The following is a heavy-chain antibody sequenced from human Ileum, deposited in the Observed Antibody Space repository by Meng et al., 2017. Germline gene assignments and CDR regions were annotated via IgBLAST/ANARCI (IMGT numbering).Heavy chain of an antibody. CDR3: ARRAHYGDPPR. CDR1: SGSFTNNNYY. Sequence: QLRLQESGPGLVKPSETLARTWSGSSGSFTNNNYYWVWIRRPPGKGLEWIGSIYYGGSTYYNPSLKSRVTISVDTSTNQFSLKLISVTAADTAVYYCARRAHYGDPPRWGQGTLVTVSS. V-gene: IGHV4-39*01. D-gene: IGHD4-17*01. CDR2: IYYGGST. J-gene: IGHJ4*02.